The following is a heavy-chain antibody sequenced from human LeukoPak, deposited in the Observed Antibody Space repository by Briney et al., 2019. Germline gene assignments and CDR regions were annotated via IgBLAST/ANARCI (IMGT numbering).Heavy chain of an antibody. D-gene: IGHD5-18*01. Sequence: GGSLRLSCAASGFTFSSYGMHWVRQAPGKGLEWVAFIRYDGSNKYYADSVQGRFTISRDNSKNTLYLQMNSLRAEDTAVYYCAKEPAELWWFSWFDPWGQGTLVTVSS. CDR3: AKEPAELWWFSWFDP. J-gene: IGHJ5*02. CDR1: GFTFSSYG. CDR2: IRYDGSNK. V-gene: IGHV3-30*02.